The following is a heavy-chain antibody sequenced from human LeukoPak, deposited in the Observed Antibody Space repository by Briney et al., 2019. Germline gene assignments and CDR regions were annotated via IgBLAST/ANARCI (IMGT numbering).Heavy chain of an antibody. V-gene: IGHV3-33*08. CDR3: ARYYGSGQRNYFDY. CDR1: GFTFSSYG. Sequence: KPGGSLRLSCAASGFTFSSYGMHWVRQAPGKGLEWVAVIWYDGSNKYYADSVKGRFTISRDNSKNTLYLQMNSLRAEDTAVYYCARYYGSGQRNYFDYWGQGTLVTVSS. CDR2: IWYDGSNK. D-gene: IGHD3-10*01. J-gene: IGHJ4*02.